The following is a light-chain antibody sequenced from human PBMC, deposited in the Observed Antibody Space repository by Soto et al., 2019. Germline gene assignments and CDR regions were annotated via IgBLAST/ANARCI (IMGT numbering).Light chain of an antibody. Sequence: EIVLTQAPATLSLSPGERATLCCRASQSVSSYLAWYQQEPGQAPRLXXYDASNRATGIPARFSGSGSGTEFTLTISSLQSEDFAVYYCQQYNNWPPITFGQGTRLEIK. V-gene: IGKV3-11*01. CDR1: QSVSSY. CDR3: QQYNNWPPIT. J-gene: IGKJ5*01. CDR2: DAS.